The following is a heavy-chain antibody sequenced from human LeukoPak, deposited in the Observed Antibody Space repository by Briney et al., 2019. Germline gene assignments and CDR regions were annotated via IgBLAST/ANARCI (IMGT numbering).Heavy chain of an antibody. D-gene: IGHD3-22*01. V-gene: IGHV1-2*02. CDR3: ARGTDYYDSSGYYPLFDY. J-gene: IGHJ4*02. CDR2: INPNSGGT. CDR1: GYTFTGYY. Sequence: GASVKVSCKASGYTFTGYYMYWVRQAPGQGLEWMGWINPNSGGTNYAQKFQGRVTMTRDTSIFTAYMELSRLRSDDTAVYYCARGTDYYDSSGYYPLFDYWGQGTLVTVSS.